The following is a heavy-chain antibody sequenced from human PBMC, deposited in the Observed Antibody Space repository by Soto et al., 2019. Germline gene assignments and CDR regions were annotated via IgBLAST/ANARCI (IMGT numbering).Heavy chain of an antibody. Sequence: SVTLPLTCTVSGGSIGSYYWSWIRQPPGKGLEWIGYIDYSGSTNYNPSLKSRVTISVDTSKNQFSLKLSSVTAADTAVYYCARARVGASSFDYWGQGTLVTVSS. J-gene: IGHJ4*02. D-gene: IGHD1-26*01. CDR2: IDYSGST. CDR3: ARARVGASSFDY. CDR1: GGSIGSYY. V-gene: IGHV4-59*08.